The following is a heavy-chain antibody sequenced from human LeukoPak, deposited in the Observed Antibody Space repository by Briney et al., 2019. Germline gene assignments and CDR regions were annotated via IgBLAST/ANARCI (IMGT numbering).Heavy chain of an antibody. CDR1: GYTFTSYG. D-gene: IGHD1-26*01. CDR3: SSLGSYYRFDY. J-gene: IGHJ4*02. CDR2: ISAYNGNT. Sequence: ASVKVSCKASGYTFTSYGISWVRQAPGQGLEWMGWISAYNGNTNYAQKLQGIVTMTTDTSTSTAYMELRSLRSDDTAVYYCSSLGSYYRFDYWGQGTLVTVSS. V-gene: IGHV1-18*01.